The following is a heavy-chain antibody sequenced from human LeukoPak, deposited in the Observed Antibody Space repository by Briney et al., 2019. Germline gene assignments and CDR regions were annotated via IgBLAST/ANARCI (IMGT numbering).Heavy chain of an antibody. J-gene: IGHJ4*02. CDR3: ARSYSGSYQSDY. D-gene: IGHD1-26*01. CDR2: MNPNSGNT. V-gene: IGHV1-8*03. CDR1: CYTFTSYD. Sequence: ASVKVSCKSCCYTFTSYDINWVRQATGQGLEWMGWMNPNSGNTGYAQKFQGRVTITRNTSISTAYMELSSLRSEDTAVYYCARSYSGSYQSDYWGQGTLVTVSS.